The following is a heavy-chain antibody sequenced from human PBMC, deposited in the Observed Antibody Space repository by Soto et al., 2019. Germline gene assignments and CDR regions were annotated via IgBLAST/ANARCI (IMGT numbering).Heavy chain of an antibody. CDR3: ARWPQLRHLDY. V-gene: IGHV1-18*01. CDR1: GYTFTSFG. J-gene: IGHJ4*02. D-gene: IGHD1-1*01. CDR2: ITVYNGNP. Sequence: ASVKVSCKASGYTFTSFGIGWVRQAPGQGLEYMGWITVYNGNPNYAQKFQDRVTLTADTSTSTAYMEMRSLRSDDTAVYYCARWPQLRHLDYWGQGTLVTVSS.